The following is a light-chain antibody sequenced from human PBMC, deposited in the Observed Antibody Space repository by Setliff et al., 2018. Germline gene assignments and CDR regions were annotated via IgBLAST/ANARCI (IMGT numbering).Light chain of an antibody. J-gene: IGLJ1*01. Sequence: QSVLAQPAYVSGSPGQSITISCTGTSSDVGGYNYVSWYQQHPGKAPKLMIYEVSNRPSGVSNRFSGSKSGNTASLTISGLQAEDEADYYCSSYTSSSTLEVFGTGTKVTVL. CDR2: EVS. CDR1: SSDVGGYNY. V-gene: IGLV2-14*01. CDR3: SSYTSSSTLEV.